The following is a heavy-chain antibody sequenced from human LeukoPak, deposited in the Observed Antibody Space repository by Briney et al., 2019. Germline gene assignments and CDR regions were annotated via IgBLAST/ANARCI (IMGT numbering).Heavy chain of an antibody. D-gene: IGHD1-14*01. V-gene: IGHV3-23*01. CDR3: AKSPEGHDAFDI. Sequence: HPGGSLRLSCAASGFTFSSYAMSWVRQAPGKGLEWVSAISGSGGSTYYADSVKGRFTISRDNSKNTLYLQMNSLRAEDTAVYYCAKSPEGHDAFDIWGQGTMVTVSS. J-gene: IGHJ3*02. CDR1: GFTFSSYA. CDR2: ISGSGGST.